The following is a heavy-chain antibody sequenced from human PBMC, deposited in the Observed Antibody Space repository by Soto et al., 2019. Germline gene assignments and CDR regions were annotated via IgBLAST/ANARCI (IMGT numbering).Heavy chain of an antibody. CDR1: GFTVSSNY. V-gene: IGHV3-53*01. CDR3: ARESAVAAGFHF. D-gene: IGHD6-13*01. Sequence: GGSLRLSCAASGFTVSSNYMSWVRQAPGKGLEWVSIIYSGGSTYDADSVKGRFTISRDNSKNTLYLQMNSLRAEDTAVYYCARESAVAAGFHFSGPGTLVTV. J-gene: IGHJ4*02. CDR2: IYSGGST.